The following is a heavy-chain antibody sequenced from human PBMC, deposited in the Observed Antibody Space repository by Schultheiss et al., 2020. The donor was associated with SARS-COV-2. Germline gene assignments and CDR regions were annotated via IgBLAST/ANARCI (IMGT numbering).Heavy chain of an antibody. CDR2: IYYSGST. CDR3: ARDSGWRGSDP. Sequence: GSLRLSCAASGFTFSNAWMSWVRQAPGKGLEWIGYIYYSGSTNYNPSLKSRVTMSVDTSKNQFSLKLSSVTAADTAVYYCARDSGWRGSDPWGQGTLVTVSS. D-gene: IGHD6-19*01. J-gene: IGHJ5*02. CDR1: GFTFSNAW. V-gene: IGHV4-59*12.